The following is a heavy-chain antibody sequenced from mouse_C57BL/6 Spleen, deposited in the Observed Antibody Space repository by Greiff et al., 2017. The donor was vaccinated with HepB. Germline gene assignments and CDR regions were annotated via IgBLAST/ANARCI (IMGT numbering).Heavy chain of an antibody. Sequence: EVKLVESGGGLVKPGGSLKLSCAASGFTFSDYGMHWVRQAPEKGLEWVAYISSGSSTIYYADTVKGRFTISRDNAKNTLFLQMTSLRSEDTAMYYCARWGYYSGSSWYFDVWGTGTTVTVSS. CDR3: ARWGYYSGSSWYFDV. CDR1: GFTFSDYG. J-gene: IGHJ1*03. CDR2: ISSGSSTI. V-gene: IGHV5-17*01. D-gene: IGHD1-1*01.